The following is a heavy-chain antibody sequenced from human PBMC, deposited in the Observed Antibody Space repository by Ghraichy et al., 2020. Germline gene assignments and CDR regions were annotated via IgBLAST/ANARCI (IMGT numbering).Heavy chain of an antibody. Sequence: SETLSLTCTVSGGSVSSGSYYWSWIRQPPGKGLEWIGYMYYSGSTNYNPSLKSRVTISIDTSKNQFSLKLSSVTAADTAVYYCARDVLDIVVVPAGKYFYYYMDVWGKGTTVTVSS. CDR3: ARDVLDIVVVPAGKYFYYYMDV. V-gene: IGHV4-61*01. D-gene: IGHD2-2*03. CDR2: MYYSGST. J-gene: IGHJ6*03. CDR1: GGSVSSGSYY.